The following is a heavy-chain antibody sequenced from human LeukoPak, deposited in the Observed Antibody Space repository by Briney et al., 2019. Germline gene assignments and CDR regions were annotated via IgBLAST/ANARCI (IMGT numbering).Heavy chain of an antibody. V-gene: IGHV4-59*11. CDR2: VYDIWST. CDR1: GGSIGSHY. CDR3: ARGGVLKSVDY. Sequence: PSETLSLTCTVSGGSIGSHYWTWIRQTPGKGLEWIGYVYDIWSTKNNPSLKSRVTISVDTSKNQFSLRLSSVTAADTAVYYCARGGVLKSVDYWSQGTLVAVSS. D-gene: IGHD3-16*01. J-gene: IGHJ4*02.